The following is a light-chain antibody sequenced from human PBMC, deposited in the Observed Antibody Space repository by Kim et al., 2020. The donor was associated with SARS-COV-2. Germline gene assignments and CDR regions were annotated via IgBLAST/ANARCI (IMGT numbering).Light chain of an antibody. Sequence: DIMMTQSPLSLPVTPGEPASISCRSSQSVLHNNGYNYLDWYLQKPGQSPQLLIYMGSNRASGVPDRFSGSGSGTEFTLKITRVEAEDVGIYYCMQARQPPRTFGQGTKVDIK. CDR2: MGS. CDR1: QSVLHNNGYNY. V-gene: IGKV2-28*01. CDR3: MQARQPPRT. J-gene: IGKJ1*01.